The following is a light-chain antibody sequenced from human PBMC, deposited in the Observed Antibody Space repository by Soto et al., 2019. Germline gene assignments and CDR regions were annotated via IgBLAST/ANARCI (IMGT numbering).Light chain of an antibody. J-gene: IGKJ3*01. V-gene: IGKV1-5*03. CDR2: NAS. Sequence: DIQMTQSPDTLSASVGDRVSITCRASHRIKNWWACYQQKPGEAPNLLIYNASTLESGVPSRFCGGGSATEFTLTISCLQPDDVAAYYCQQYSSYSQFTFGPGTKVEIK. CDR3: QQYSSYSQFT. CDR1: HRIKNW.